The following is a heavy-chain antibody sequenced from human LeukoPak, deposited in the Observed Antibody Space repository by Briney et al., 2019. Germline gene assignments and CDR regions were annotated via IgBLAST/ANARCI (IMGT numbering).Heavy chain of an antibody. CDR1: GDSVSSAGYH. Sequence: SETLSLTCSVSGDSVSSAGYHWSWIRQAPGKGLEWIGHSGSPSYNPSLKSRVMVSIDTSKNQFSLKVSTVTAADTAVYYCTTYYVGEGGRGHWGPGTLVTVSS. CDR3: TTYYVGEGGRGH. D-gene: IGHD2-21*01. J-gene: IGHJ4*02. CDR2: SGSP. V-gene: IGHV4-61*08.